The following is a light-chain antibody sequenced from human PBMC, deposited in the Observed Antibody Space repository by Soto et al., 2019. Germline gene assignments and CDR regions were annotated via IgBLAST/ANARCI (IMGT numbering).Light chain of an antibody. V-gene: IGKV3-15*01. CDR3: QQYNSWPLT. CDR2: GAS. J-gene: IGKJ4*01. CDR1: QSIRSN. Sequence: EIVLTQSPATLSLSPGGRATLSCRASQSIRSNSAWYQQKPGQAPRLLIYGASTRATGIPGRFSGSGYETEFTLTISSLQSEDFAVYYCQQYNSWPLTFGGGTKVDIK.